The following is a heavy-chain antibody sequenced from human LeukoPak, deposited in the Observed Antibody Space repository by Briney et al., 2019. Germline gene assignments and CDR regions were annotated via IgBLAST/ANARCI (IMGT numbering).Heavy chain of an antibody. D-gene: IGHD6-13*01. J-gene: IGHJ4*02. CDR2: ISSSSSTI. CDR1: GFTFSSYS. V-gene: IGHV3-48*01. CDR3: ARDRSQTQIAAALH. Sequence: GALRLSCAASGFTFSSYSMNWVRQAPGKGLEWVSYISSSSSTIYYADSVKGRFTISRDNAKNSLYLQMNSLRAEDTAVYYCARDRSQTQIAAALHWGQGTLVTVSS.